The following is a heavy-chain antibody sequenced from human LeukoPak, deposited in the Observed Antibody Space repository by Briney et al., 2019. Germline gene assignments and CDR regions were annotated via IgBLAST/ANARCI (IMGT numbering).Heavy chain of an antibody. CDR2: IFGSGGST. J-gene: IGHJ4*02. CDR3: AKTTTGYSSGRFPGWPVDY. CDR1: GFTLSSYA. V-gene: IGHV3-23*01. D-gene: IGHD6-19*01. Sequence: GGSLRLSCAASGFTLSSYAMYWVRQAPGQGLEWVSGIFGSGGSTHSADSVKGGFTISRDNSKNTVYLQMNSLRAEDTAVYYCAKTTTGYSSGRFPGWPVDYWGQGTLVTVSS.